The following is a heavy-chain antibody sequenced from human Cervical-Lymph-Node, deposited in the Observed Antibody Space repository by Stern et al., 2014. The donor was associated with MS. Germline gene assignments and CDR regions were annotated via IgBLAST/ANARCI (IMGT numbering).Heavy chain of an antibody. CDR1: GGTFSSYG. CDR3: ASEMATPPYYFDY. CDR2: IIPFFGTA. J-gene: IGHJ4*02. Sequence: VQLVESGAEVKKPGSSVKVSCKASGGTFSSYGISWVRQAPGQGLEWMGGIIPFFGTADYAQKFQGRVTITADESTSTAYMALSSLRSEDTAVYYCASEMATPPYYFDYWGQGTLVTVSS. V-gene: IGHV1-69*01. D-gene: IGHD5-24*01.